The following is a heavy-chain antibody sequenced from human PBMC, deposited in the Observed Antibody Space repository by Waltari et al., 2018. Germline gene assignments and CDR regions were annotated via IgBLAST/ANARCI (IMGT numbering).Heavy chain of an antibody. V-gene: IGHV3-23*04. CDR2: IGGGASTT. J-gene: IGHJ3*02. CDR3: ATWGALRPFDI. CDR1: GFTFINSA. Sequence: EVQLVESGGGLVQPGGSLRLSCAVSGFTFINSAMSWVRQTPGNGHECDSSIGGGASTTFHPASADGRFIISRDTARTTLFLQRSNLRVEDTAVYYYATWGALRPFDIWRQGTMVTVSS. D-gene: IGHD3-16*01.